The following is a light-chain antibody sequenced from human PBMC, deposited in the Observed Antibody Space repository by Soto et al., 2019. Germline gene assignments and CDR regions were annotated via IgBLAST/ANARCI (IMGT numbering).Light chain of an antibody. V-gene: IGKV3-20*01. CDR3: QQYDTSPRT. CDR2: GAS. Sequence: IVLTQSPCTLSFSSGERAPLSCRASQSLSSNYLAWHQQKTGQARRLLIYGASSRATGIPDRFSGSGSGTDFTLTITRLEPEDFAVYYCQQYDTSPRTFGQGTKV. J-gene: IGKJ1*01. CDR1: QSLSSNY.